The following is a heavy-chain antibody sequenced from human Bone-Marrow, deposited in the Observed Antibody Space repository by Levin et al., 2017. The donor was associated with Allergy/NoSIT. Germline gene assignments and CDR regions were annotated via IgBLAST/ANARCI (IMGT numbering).Heavy chain of an antibody. D-gene: IGHD4-17*01. J-gene: IGHJ3*02. CDR2: ISSSSSYI. CDR1: GFTFSSYS. CDR3: ARDPGDGDYSFWFAFDS. V-gene: IGHV3-21*01. Sequence: PGGSLRLSCAASGFTFSSYSMNWVRQAPGKGLEWVSSISSSSSYIYYADSVKGRFTISRDNAKNSLYLQMNSLRAEDTAVYYCARDPGDGDYSFWFAFDSWGQGTMVTVSS.